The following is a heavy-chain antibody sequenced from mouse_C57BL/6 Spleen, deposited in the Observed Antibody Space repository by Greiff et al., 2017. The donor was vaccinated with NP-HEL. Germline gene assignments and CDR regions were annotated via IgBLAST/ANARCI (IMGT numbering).Heavy chain of an antibody. CDR3: ASPPPYYGSSSPFAY. J-gene: IGHJ3*01. CDR2: IYPGDGDT. D-gene: IGHD1-1*01. V-gene: IGHV1-82*01. Sequence: QVQLKQSGPELVKPGASVKISCKASGYAFSSSWMNWVKQRPGKGLEWIGRIYPGDGDTNYNGKFKGKATLTADKSSSTAYMQLSSLTSEDSAVYFCASPPPYYGSSSPFAYWGQGTLVTVSA. CDR1: GYAFSSSW.